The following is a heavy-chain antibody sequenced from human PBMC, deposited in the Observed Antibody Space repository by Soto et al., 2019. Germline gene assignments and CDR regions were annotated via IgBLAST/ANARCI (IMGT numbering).Heavy chain of an antibody. V-gene: IGHV3-23*01. CDR2: ISGSGGST. D-gene: IGHD4-17*01. Sequence: GGSLRLSCAASGFTFSSYAMSWVRQAPGKGLEWVSAISGSGGSTYYADSVKGRFTISRDNSKNTLYLQMNSLRAEDTAVYYCATHYGDLGACLGYWGQGSLVTVSS. J-gene: IGHJ4*02. CDR1: GFTFSSYA. CDR3: ATHYGDLGACLGY.